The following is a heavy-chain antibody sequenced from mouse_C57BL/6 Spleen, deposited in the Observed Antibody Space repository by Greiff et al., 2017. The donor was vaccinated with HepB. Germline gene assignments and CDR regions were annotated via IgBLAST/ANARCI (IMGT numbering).Heavy chain of an antibody. CDR3: ARRSGYVHWYFDV. V-gene: IGHV1-18*01. CDR1: GYTFTDYN. CDR2: INPNNGGT. Sequence: VQLQQSGPELVKPGASVKIPCKASGYTFTDYNMDWVKQSHGKSLEWIGDINPNNGGTIYNQKFKGKATLTVDKSSSTAYMELRSLTSEDTAVYYCARRSGYVHWYFDVWGTGTTVTVSS. J-gene: IGHJ1*03. D-gene: IGHD3-2*02.